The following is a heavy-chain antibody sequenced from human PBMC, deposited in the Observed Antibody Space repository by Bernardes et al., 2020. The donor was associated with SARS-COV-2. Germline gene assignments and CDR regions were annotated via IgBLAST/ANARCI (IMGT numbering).Heavy chain of an antibody. CDR1: GFAVSTNY. CDR3: VRDYPDPAD. Sequence: RGSLRLSYAASGFAVSTNYMSWVRQAPGKGPEWVSVIYPGGTTYSADSVKGRFTISRDNSKNTMFLQMNSLTTEDTAVYYCVRDYPDPADWGQGTLVTVVS. J-gene: IGHJ4*02. D-gene: IGHD6-13*01. CDR2: IYPGGTT. V-gene: IGHV3-66*01.